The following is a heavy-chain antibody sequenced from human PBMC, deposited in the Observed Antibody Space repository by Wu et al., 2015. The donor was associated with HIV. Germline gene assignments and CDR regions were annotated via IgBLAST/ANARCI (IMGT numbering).Heavy chain of an antibody. CDR1: GYTFTSYY. J-gene: IGHJ4*02. CDR2: INPKNGVT. CDR3: SSEHGH. D-gene: IGHD5-24*01. V-gene: IGHV1-2*04. Sequence: QVQLVQSGAEVKKPGASVKVSCKASGYTFTSYYMHWVRQAPGQGLEWMGWINPKNGVTRYTQKFQGWVTLTRDTSISTAYMEVNALGSDDTAVFYXSSEHGHWGQGTLVTVSS.